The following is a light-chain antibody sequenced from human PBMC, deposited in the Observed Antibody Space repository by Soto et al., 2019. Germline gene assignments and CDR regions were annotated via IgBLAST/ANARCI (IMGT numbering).Light chain of an antibody. CDR2: ENN. J-gene: IGLJ2*01. CDR1: SSNIGNNY. Sequence: VLTQPPSVSAAPGQKVTISCSGSSSNIGNNYVSWYQQLPGTAPKLLIYENNKRPSGIPDRFSGSKSGTSATLGITGLQTGDEADYFRGTWDSSLSAVVFAGGTKVTVL. V-gene: IGLV1-51*02. CDR3: GTWDSSLSAVV.